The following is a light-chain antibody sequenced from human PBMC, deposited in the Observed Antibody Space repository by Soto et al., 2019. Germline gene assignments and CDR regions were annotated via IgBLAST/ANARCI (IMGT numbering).Light chain of an antibody. V-gene: IGLV2-14*01. CDR2: EVS. J-gene: IGLJ2*01. CDR3: TSFTTSTTVV. CDR1: RIDIGTYNY. Sequence: QSALTQPASVSGSPGQSITISCTGTRIDIGTYNYVSWYQHHPGKAPKLLIYEVSNRPSGVSNRFSGSKSGNTASLTISGLQAEDEADYHCTSFTTSTTVVFGGGTKLTVL.